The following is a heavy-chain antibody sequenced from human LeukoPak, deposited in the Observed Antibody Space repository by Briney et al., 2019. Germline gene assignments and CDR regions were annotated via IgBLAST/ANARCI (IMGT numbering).Heavy chain of an antibody. CDR1: GFTFSSDG. CDR3: AKGRCSSTSCYLGDSNWFDP. J-gene: IGHJ5*02. CDR2: ISYDGSNK. D-gene: IGHD2-2*01. V-gene: IGHV3-30*18. Sequence: PGRSLRLSCAASGFTFSSDGIHWVRQAPGKGLEWVAVISYDGSNKYYADSVKGRSTISRDNSKNTLYLQMNSLRAEDTAVYYCAKGRCSSTSCYLGDSNWFDPWGQGTLVTVSS.